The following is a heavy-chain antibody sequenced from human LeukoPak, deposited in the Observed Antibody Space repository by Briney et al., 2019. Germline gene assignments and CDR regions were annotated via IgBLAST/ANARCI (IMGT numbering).Heavy chain of an antibody. J-gene: IGHJ4*02. CDR2: IYYTGST. V-gene: IGHV4-59*08. CDR3: ARVHRAGYSYGQYYFDY. CDR1: GGSISSYY. Sequence: SETLSLTCTVSGGSISSYYWSWIRQPPGKGLEWIGYIYYTGSTHYNPSLKSRVTISVDTSQNQFSLKLSSVAAADTAVYYCARVHRAGYSYGQYYFDYWGQGTLVTVSS. D-gene: IGHD5-18*01.